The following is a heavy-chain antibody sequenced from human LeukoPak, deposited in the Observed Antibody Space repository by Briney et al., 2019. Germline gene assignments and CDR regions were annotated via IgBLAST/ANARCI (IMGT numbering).Heavy chain of an antibody. J-gene: IGHJ4*02. V-gene: IGHV3-30-3*01. Sequence: PGGALRLSCAASGFTFSSYAMHWVRQAPGKGLEWVAVISYDGSNKYHADSVKGRFTISRDNSKNTLYLQMNSLRAEGTVVYYCARVSSSGWYKYWGQGTLVTVSS. CDR3: ARVSSSGWYKY. CDR1: GFTFSSYA. D-gene: IGHD6-13*01. CDR2: ISYDGSNK.